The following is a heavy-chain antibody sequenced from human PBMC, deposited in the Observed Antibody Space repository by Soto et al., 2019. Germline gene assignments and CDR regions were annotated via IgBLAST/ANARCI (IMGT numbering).Heavy chain of an antibody. CDR1: GFTFTSYA. V-gene: IGHV3-23*01. Sequence: EVQLLESGGGLLQPGGSLRLSCAASGFTFTSYAMGWVRQAPGKGLEWVSTISASKSSAYYADSVKGRFTISRDNSKNTLYLQMNSLRAEDTAVYYCVKTDHWELRDEHFHHWGQGTLVTVSS. D-gene: IGHD1-26*01. CDR2: ISASKSSA. J-gene: IGHJ1*01. CDR3: VKTDHWELRDEHFHH.